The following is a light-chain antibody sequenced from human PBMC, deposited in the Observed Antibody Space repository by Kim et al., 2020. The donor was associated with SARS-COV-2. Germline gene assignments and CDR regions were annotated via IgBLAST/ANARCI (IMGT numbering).Light chain of an antibody. CDR3: QTWGTGTVV. J-gene: IGLJ2*01. CDR2: LNSDGSH. CDR1: SGHSSYA. V-gene: IGLV4-69*01. Sequence: QPVLTQSPSASASLGASVKLTCTLSSGHSSYAIAWHQQQPEKGPRYLMKLNSDGSHSKGGGIPDRFSGSSSGAERYLTISSLQSEDEADYYCQTWGTGTVVFGGGTQLTVL.